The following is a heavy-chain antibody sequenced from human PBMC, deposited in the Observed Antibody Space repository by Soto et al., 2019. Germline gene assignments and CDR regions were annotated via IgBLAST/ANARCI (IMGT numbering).Heavy chain of an antibody. D-gene: IGHD7-27*01. V-gene: IGHV4-30-4*01. CDR3: ARGRYCLTGRCFPNWFDS. CDR2: IYKSATT. J-gene: IGHJ5*01. CDR1: GDSISNLDYF. Sequence: SETLSLTCSVSGDSISNLDYFWAWIRQPPGQALEYIGYIYKSATTYYNPSFKGRVAISVDTSKSQFSLNVTSVTAADTAVYFCARGRYCLTGRCFPNWFDSWGQGALVTVSS.